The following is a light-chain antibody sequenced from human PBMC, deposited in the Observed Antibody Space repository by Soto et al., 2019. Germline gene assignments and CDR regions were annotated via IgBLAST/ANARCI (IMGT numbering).Light chain of an antibody. CDR2: IAS. Sequence: EILVTQSKAALSVSPGERVTLSCRASQSISFNLAWYQQKPGQAPRLLIYIASTRAAGIPARFSGSGSGTEFTLTISSLQSEDSAIYYCQQYNNWPSWTFGQGTKVDIK. V-gene: IGKV3-15*01. CDR3: QQYNNWPSWT. J-gene: IGKJ1*01. CDR1: QSISFN.